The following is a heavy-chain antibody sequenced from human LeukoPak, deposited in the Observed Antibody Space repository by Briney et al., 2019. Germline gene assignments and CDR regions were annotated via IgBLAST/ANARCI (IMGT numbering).Heavy chain of an antibody. CDR2: ISGSGGST. CDR3: AKAVGYGPGSYCDY. J-gene: IGHJ4*02. V-gene: IGHV3-23*01. D-gene: IGHD3-10*01. Sequence: GGSLRLSCAASGFTFSSYAMSWVRQAPGKGLEWVSTISGSGGSTYYADSVKGRFTISRDNSKNTLYLQMNSLRAEDTAVYHCAKAVGYGPGSYCDYWGQGTLVTVSS. CDR1: GFTFSSYA.